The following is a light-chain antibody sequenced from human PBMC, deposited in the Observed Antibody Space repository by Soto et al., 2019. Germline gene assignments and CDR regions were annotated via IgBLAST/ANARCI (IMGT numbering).Light chain of an antibody. CDR2: DAS. CDR3: LHYNNWPPFT. Sequence: EIVLTQSPATLSLSPGERATLSCRASQSVSSYLLWYQQKPGQAPRLLIYDASNRASGTPARFSGSGSGTEFTLTISSLQSEDFAVYYCLHYNNWPPFTFGQGTKVDIK. V-gene: IGKV3D-15*01. J-gene: IGKJ2*01. CDR1: QSVSSY.